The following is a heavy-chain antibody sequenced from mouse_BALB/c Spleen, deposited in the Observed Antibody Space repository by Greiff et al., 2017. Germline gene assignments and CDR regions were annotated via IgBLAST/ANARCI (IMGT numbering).Heavy chain of an antibody. CDR1: GFTFSDYY. Sequence: DVMLVESGGGLVKPGGSLKLSCAASGFTFSDYYMYWVRQTPEKRLEWVATISDGGSYTYYPDSVKGRFTISRDNAKNNLYLQMSSLKSEDTAMYYCADGAYWGQGTLVTVSA. CDR2: ISDGGSYT. CDR3: ADGAY. V-gene: IGHV5-4*02. J-gene: IGHJ3*01.